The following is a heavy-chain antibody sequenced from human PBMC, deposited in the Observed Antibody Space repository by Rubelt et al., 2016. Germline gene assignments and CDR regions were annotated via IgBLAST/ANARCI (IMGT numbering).Heavy chain of an antibody. Sequence: QVQLQQWGAGLLKPSETLSLTCAVYGGSFSGYYWSWIRQPPGKGLEWLGEINHSGSTNYNPSLKSRVTRAVGTAKNQFSRKLSSGTAAETAVYYWARGLARAAAAPRRLWCDPGGQGTRVTVSS. V-gene: IGHV4-34*01. CDR2: INHSGST. J-gene: IGHJ5*02. D-gene: IGHD6-13*01. CDR1: GGSFSGYY. CDR3: ARGLARAAAAPRRLWCDP.